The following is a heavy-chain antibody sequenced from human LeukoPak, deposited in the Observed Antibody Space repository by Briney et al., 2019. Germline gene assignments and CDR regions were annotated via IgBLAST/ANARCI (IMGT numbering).Heavy chain of an antibody. Sequence: PSETLSLTCTVSGGSFSSSCCSWGWIRQPPGKGLEWIGSAHYSGSTYYNPSLKSRVTISVDTSKNQFSLKLSSVTAADTAVYYCARLTGTYYYYYMDVWGKGTTVTVSS. CDR2: AHYSGST. J-gene: IGHJ6*03. CDR1: GGSFSSSCCS. D-gene: IGHD1-7*01. V-gene: IGHV4-39*07. CDR3: ARLTGTYYYYYMDV.